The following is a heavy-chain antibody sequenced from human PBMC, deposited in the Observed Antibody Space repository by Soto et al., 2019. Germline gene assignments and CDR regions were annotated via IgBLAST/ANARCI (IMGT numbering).Heavy chain of an antibody. Sequence: VQLVESGGGVVQPGRSLRLSCAASGFVYSTYAMHWVSLSPGKGLEWVALIWNDGTKEYYVDSVKGRFTISRDNSQKTLKLQMYSLRAEDTAVYFCVRGIPSQYSSNWLYWYFELWGRGTQVTVSS. J-gene: IGHJ2*01. CDR1: GFVYSTYA. CDR3: VRGIPSQYSSNWLYWYFEL. CDR2: IWNDGTKE. D-gene: IGHD6-13*01. V-gene: IGHV3-33*01.